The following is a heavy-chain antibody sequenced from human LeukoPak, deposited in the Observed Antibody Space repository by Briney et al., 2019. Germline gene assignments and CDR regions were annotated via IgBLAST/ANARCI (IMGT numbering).Heavy chain of an antibody. D-gene: IGHD2-21*02. J-gene: IGHJ4*02. CDR3: ARGYCGGDCYSGSKYYFDY. Sequence: PSETLSLTCTVSGGPINSHYWSWIRQPAGKGLDWIGRTHSSGSTNYNPSLQSRVTMSVDTSKSQFSLNLTSVTAADTAVYYCARGYCGGDCYSGSKYYFDYWGQGTLVTVSS. CDR2: THSSGST. CDR1: GGPINSHY. V-gene: IGHV4-4*07.